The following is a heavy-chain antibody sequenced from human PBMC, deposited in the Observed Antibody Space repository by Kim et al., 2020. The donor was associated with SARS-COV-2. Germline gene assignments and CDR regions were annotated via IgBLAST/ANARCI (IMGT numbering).Heavy chain of an antibody. J-gene: IGHJ5*02. CDR2: IKSKTDGGTT. CDR3: TRWNSGNYYDAS. CDR1: GFTISNAW. Sequence: GGSLRLSCAASGFTISNAWMSWVRQAPRKGLEWVGRIKSKTDGGTTEYAAPVKGRFTISRDDSTNTLFLQMSSLKTEDTALYYCTRWNSGNYYDASWGQGTLVTVSS. D-gene: IGHD1-26*01. V-gene: IGHV3-15*01.